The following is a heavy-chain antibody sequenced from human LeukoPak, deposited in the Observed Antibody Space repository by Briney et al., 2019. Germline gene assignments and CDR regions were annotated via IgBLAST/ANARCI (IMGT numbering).Heavy chain of an antibody. Sequence: GGSLRLSCAASGFTFSSYSMNWVRQAPGKGVEWVSSISSSSSYIYYADSVKGRFTISRDNAKNSLYLQMNSLRAEDTAVYYCARGMGDGYNFPVGWGQGTLVTVSS. CDR1: GFTFSSYS. CDR3: ARGMGDGYNFPVG. J-gene: IGHJ4*02. D-gene: IGHD5-24*01. V-gene: IGHV3-21*01. CDR2: ISSSSSYI.